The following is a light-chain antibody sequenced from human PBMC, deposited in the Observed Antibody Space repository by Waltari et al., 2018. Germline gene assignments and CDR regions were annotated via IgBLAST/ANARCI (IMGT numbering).Light chain of an antibody. CDR1: QSVLYSSNNKNY. CDR2: WAS. Sequence: DIVMTQSPDSLAVSLGERATINCKSSQSVLYSSNNKNYLAWYQQKPRQPPKLLIYWASTRESGVPDRFSGSGSGTDFTLTISSLQAEDVAGYYCQQYYNTPPITFGPGTKVEI. V-gene: IGKV4-1*01. J-gene: IGKJ3*01. CDR3: QQYYNTPPIT.